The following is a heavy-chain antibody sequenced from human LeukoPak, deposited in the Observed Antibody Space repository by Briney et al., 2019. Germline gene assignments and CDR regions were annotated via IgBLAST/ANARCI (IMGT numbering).Heavy chain of an antibody. Sequence: GGTLRLSCAVSGFTFSSYGMSWVRQAPGKGLEWVSGISGSGDNTYHADSVKGRFTISRDNSKNTLYLQMTSLRAEDAAVYYCAKDGIATVTTRGYFDYWGQGTLVTVSS. CDR3: AKDGIATVTTRGYFDY. CDR2: ISGSGDNT. J-gene: IGHJ4*02. V-gene: IGHV3-23*01. CDR1: GFTFSSYG. D-gene: IGHD4-17*01.